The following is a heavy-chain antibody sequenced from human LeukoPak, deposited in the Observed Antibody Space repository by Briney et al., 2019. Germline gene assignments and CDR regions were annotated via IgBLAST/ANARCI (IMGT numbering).Heavy chain of an antibody. V-gene: IGHV5-51*01. Sequence: GESLKISCKGSGYSFTSYWIGWVRQMPGKGLEWMGIIYPGDSDTRYSPSFQGRVTISADKSISTAYLQWSSLEASDTAMYYCARPISMIRGVPNWFDPWGQGTLVTVSS. CDR3: ARPISMIRGVPNWFDP. CDR1: GYSFTSYW. CDR2: IYPGDSDT. J-gene: IGHJ5*02. D-gene: IGHD3-10*01.